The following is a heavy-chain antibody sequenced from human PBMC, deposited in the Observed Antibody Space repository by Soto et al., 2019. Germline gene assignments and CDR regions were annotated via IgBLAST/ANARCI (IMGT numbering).Heavy chain of an antibody. Sequence: SETLSLTCTVSGGSISSSSYYWGWIRQPPGKGLEWIGYIYYSGSTNYNPSLKSRVTISVDTSKNQFSLKLSSVTAADTAVYYCARTGIAARRFWFDYWGQGTLVTVSS. CDR2: IYYSGST. CDR3: ARTGIAARRFWFDY. V-gene: IGHV4-61*05. J-gene: IGHJ4*02. CDR1: GGSISSSSYY. D-gene: IGHD6-6*01.